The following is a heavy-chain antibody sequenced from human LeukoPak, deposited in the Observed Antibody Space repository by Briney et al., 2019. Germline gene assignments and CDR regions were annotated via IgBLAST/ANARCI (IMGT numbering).Heavy chain of an antibody. D-gene: IGHD6-19*01. J-gene: IGHJ3*02. V-gene: IGHV1-18*01. CDR3: ARRVAVARRDAFDI. CDR2: ICSYNGNT. CDR1: GYTFTSYG. Sequence: ASVKVSCKASGYTFTSYGISWVRQAPGQGLEWMGWICSYNGNTNYAQKLQGRVTMYTDTSTGTAYMELRSLRSDDTAVYYCARRVAVARRDAFDIWGQGTMVTVSS.